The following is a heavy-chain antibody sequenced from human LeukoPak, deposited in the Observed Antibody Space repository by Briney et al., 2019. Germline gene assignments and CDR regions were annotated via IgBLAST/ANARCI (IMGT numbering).Heavy chain of an antibody. CDR2: ISWNSGSI. Sequence: PGGSLRLSFAASGFTFDDYAMHWVRQAPGKGLEWVSGISWNSGSIGYADSVKGRFTISRDNAKNSLYLQMNSLRAEDTALYYCAKGGHSGWNSVRSYFDYWGQGTLVTVSS. CDR1: GFTFDDYA. CDR3: AKGGHSGWNSVRSYFDY. D-gene: IGHD6-19*01. V-gene: IGHV3-9*01. J-gene: IGHJ4*02.